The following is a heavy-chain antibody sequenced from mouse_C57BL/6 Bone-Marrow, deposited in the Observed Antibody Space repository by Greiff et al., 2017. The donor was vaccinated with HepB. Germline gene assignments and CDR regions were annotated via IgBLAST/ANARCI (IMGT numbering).Heavy chain of an antibody. CDR3: ARHIYYYGSSLDY. CDR2: ISSGGSYT. J-gene: IGHJ2*01. D-gene: IGHD1-1*01. Sequence: EVQLVESGGDLVKPGGSLKLSCAASGFTFSSYGMSWVRQTPDKRLEWVATISSGGSYTYYPDSVKGRFTISRDNAKNTLYLQMSSRKSEDTAMYYCARHIYYYGSSLDYWGQGTTLTVSS. CDR1: GFTFSSYG. V-gene: IGHV5-6*01.